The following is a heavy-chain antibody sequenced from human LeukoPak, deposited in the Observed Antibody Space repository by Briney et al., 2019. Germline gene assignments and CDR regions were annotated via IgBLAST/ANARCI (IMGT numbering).Heavy chain of an antibody. CDR2: ISYDGSNK. CDR3: ARGSKEVLFTRDHYMDV. CDR1: GFTFSSYG. V-gene: IGHV3-30*03. D-gene: IGHD3-3*01. J-gene: IGHJ6*03. Sequence: GGSLRLSCAASGFTFSSYGMHWVRQAPGKGLEWVAVISYDGSNKYYADSVKGRFTISRDNSKNTLYLQMNSLRAEDTAVYYCARGSKEVLFTRDHYMDVWGKGTTVTISS.